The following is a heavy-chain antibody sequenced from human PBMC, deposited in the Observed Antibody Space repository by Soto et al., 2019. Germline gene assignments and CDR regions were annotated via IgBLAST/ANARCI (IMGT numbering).Heavy chain of an antibody. V-gene: IGHV3-30*18. CDR1: GLTLNNYD. CDR2: ISFSGAHR. CDR3: ANGLMFGSASNWEFDY. Sequence: GGSLRLSCAASGLTLNNYDVHWVRQAPGKGLEWVASISFSGAHRYYSDSVKGRFIVSRDSAESSLSLLMNSLRPEDTAVYRCANGLMFGSASNWEFDYWGQGALVTVSS. D-gene: IGHD3-10*02. J-gene: IGHJ4*02.